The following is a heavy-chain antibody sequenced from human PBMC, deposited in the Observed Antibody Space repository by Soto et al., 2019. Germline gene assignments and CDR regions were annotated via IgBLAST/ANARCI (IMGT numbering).Heavy chain of an antibody. CDR1: GFAVNVNY. J-gene: IGHJ3*01. CDR2: MYGDGSA. V-gene: IGHV3-53*02. Sequence: EGQLVETGGGLIQRGGSLTLSCAASGFAVNVNYMTWVRQAPGKGLEWVSTMYGDGSAYYADSVKGGFSISSDTSKNSQFLQLNRLRVEDTTMYYCTRSGRTADYDSSSSYLHGLDVWGQGTMVTVSS. D-gene: IGHD3-22*01. CDR3: TRSGRTADYDSSSSYLHGLDV.